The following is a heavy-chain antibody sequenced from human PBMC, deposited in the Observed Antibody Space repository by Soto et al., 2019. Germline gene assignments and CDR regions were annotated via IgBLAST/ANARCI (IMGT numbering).Heavy chain of an antibody. D-gene: IGHD6-13*01. J-gene: IGHJ5*02. V-gene: IGHV6-1*01. CDR3: VREQQLVSSHWLDT. Sequence: SQSLSLTCAISWDTVSTNSAVWNWIRQSPSRGLEWLGKTYYRSRWYNDYAVSVKSRKTINPDTSKNQFSLQLNSVTPDDTAVYYSVREQQLVSSHWLDTWGEGPLVTVSS. CDR1: WDTVSTNSAV. CDR2: TYYRSRWYN.